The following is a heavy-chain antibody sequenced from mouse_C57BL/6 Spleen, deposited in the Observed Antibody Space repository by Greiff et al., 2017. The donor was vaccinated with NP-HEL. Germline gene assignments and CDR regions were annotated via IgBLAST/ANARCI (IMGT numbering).Heavy chain of an antibody. Sequence: EVMLVESGGGLVQPGGSMKLSCAASGFTFSDAWMDWVRQSPETGLEWVAEIRNKANNHATYYAESVKGRFTISRDDSKSSVYLQMNSLRAEDTGIYYCTPYYGRDAMDYWGQGTSVTVSS. D-gene: IGHD1-1*01. CDR1: GFTFSDAW. CDR3: TPYYGRDAMDY. CDR2: IRNKANNHAT. V-gene: IGHV6-6*01. J-gene: IGHJ4*01.